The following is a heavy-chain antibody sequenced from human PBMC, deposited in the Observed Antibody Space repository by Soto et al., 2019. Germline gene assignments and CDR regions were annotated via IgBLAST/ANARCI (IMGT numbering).Heavy chain of an antibody. J-gene: IGHJ6*02. CDR2: ISSSSSYI. Sequence: PGGSLRLSCAASGFTFSSYSMNWVRQAPGKGLEWVSSISSSSSYIYYADTVKGRFTISRDNAKNSLYLQMNSLRAEDTAVYYCARERGPTIFGVVISPYYYGMDVWGQGTTVTVSS. CDR1: GFTFSSYS. V-gene: IGHV3-21*01. D-gene: IGHD3-3*01. CDR3: ARERGPTIFGVVISPYYYGMDV.